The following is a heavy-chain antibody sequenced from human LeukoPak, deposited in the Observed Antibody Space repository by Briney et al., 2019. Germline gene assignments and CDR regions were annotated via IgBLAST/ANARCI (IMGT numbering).Heavy chain of an antibody. J-gene: IGHJ4*02. V-gene: IGHV1-18*01. CDR3: ARGGLGVVVIGFDY. D-gene: IGHD3-22*01. CDR1: GYTFAIYG. CDR2: ISAYNGNT. Sequence: ASVTVSFTASGYTFAIYGISWVRQAPGQGLEWMGWISAYNGNTNYAQKLQGRVTMTTDTSTSTAYMELRSLRSDDTAVYYCARGGLGVVVIGFDYWGQGTLVTVSS.